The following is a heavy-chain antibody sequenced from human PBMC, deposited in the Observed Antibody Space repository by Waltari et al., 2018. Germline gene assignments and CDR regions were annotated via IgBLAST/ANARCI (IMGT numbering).Heavy chain of an antibody. V-gene: IGHV3-23*03. J-gene: IGHJ6*03. Sequence: EVQLLESGGGLVQPGGSLRLSCAASGFSFSSYAMSWVRQAPGKGLEWVSVIYSGGSTYYADSVKGRFTISRDNSKNTLYLQMNSLRAEDTAVYYCAKDPDGYYYYMDVWGKGTTVTVSS. CDR2: IYSGGST. CDR3: AKDPDGYYYYMDV. CDR1: GFSFSSYA.